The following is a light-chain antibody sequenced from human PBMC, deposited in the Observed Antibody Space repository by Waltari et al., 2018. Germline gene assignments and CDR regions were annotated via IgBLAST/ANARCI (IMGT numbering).Light chain of an antibody. CDR1: QRISSSN. CDR3: QQYDTAPRT. CDR2: GAS. Sequence: EIVLTLSPGTLSLSPGERATLSCRASQRISSSNLAWYQQKLGQTPRLLIYGASSRATGIPDRFSGSGSGTDFTLTITRLEPEDLAVYYCQQYDTAPRTFGQGTKLEIK. J-gene: IGKJ2*01. V-gene: IGKV3-20*01.